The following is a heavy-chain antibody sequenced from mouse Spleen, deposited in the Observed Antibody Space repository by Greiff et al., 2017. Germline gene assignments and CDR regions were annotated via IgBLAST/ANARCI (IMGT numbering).Heavy chain of an antibody. CDR1: GFSLTSYG. CDR2: IWSGGST. Sequence: QVQLQQSGPGLVQPSQSLSITCTVSGFSLTSYGVHWVRQSPGKGLEWLGVIWSGGSTDYNAAFISRLSISKDNSKSQVFFKMNSLQADDTAIYYCATIYGNYWYFDVWGTGTTVTVSS. V-gene: IGHV2-2*01. D-gene: IGHD2-1*01. CDR3: ATIYGNYWYFDV. J-gene: IGHJ1*03.